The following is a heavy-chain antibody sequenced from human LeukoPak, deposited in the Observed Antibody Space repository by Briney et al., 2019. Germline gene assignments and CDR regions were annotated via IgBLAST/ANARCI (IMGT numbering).Heavy chain of an antibody. CDR1: GGSISSYY. J-gene: IGHJ4*02. Sequence: SETLSLTCTVSGGSISSYYWSWIRQPPGKGLEWIGYIYYSGSTNYNPSLKSRVTISVDTSKNQFSLKLSSVTAADTAVYYCARRSQLWSYFDYWGQGTLVIVSS. V-gene: IGHV4-59*08. D-gene: IGHD5-18*01. CDR2: IYYSGST. CDR3: ARRSQLWSYFDY.